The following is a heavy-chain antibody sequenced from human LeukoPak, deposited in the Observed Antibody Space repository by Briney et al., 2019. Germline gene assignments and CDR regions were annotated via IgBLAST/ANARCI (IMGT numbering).Heavy chain of an antibody. Sequence: GASVKVSCKASGGTFSSYAISWVRQAPGQGLEWMGRIIPILGIANYAQKFQGRVTITADKSTSTAYMELSSLRSEDTAVYYCARDPRSIAVAGTGWFDPWGQGTLVTVSS. CDR3: ARDPRSIAVAGTGWFDP. V-gene: IGHV1-69*04. D-gene: IGHD6-19*01. CDR2: IIPILGIA. CDR1: GGTFSSYA. J-gene: IGHJ5*02.